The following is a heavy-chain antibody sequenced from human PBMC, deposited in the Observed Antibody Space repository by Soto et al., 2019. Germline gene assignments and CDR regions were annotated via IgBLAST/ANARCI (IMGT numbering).Heavy chain of an antibody. V-gene: IGHV3-74*01. CDR1: GFTFSSYW. Sequence: EVQLVESGGGLVQPGGSLRLSCAASGFTFSSYWMHWVRQAPGKGLVWVSRINSDGSSTSYADSVKGRFTISRDNAKKTLYLQMNSLRAEDTAVYYCARLGYCTNGVCYSDAFDIWGQGTMVTVSS. J-gene: IGHJ3*02. CDR3: ARLGYCTNGVCYSDAFDI. CDR2: INSDGSST. D-gene: IGHD2-8*01.